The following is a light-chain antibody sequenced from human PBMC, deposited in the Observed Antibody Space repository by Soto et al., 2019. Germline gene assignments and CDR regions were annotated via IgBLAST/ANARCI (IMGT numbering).Light chain of an antibody. CDR2: GAS. Sequence: DIQMTQSPSSLSASVGDRVTITCRASQSINKFLNWYQQKPGKAPKLLMYGASSLENRVPSRFSGSGSGTDFPHTISSLQPENFATYSCQQSFSTPWTFGQGTKVEIK. CDR3: QQSFSTPWT. V-gene: IGKV1-39*01. CDR1: QSINKF. J-gene: IGKJ1*01.